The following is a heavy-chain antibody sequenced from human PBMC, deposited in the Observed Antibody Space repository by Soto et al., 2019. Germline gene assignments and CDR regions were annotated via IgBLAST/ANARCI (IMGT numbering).Heavy chain of an antibody. Sequence: QVQLQQWGAGLLKPSETLSLTCAVYGGSFSGYYWSWIRQPPGKGLEWIGEINHSGSTNYNPSLKSRVTISVDTSKNQFSLKLSSVTAADTAVYYCARAPRYCGGDCPEGDKVFDYWGQGTLVTVSS. CDR2: INHSGST. J-gene: IGHJ4*02. D-gene: IGHD2-21*02. CDR3: ARAPRYCGGDCPEGDKVFDY. V-gene: IGHV4-34*01. CDR1: GGSFSGYY.